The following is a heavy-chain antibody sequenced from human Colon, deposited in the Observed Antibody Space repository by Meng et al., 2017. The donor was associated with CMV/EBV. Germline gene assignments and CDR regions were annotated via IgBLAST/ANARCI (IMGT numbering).Heavy chain of an antibody. J-gene: IGHJ4*02. Sequence: GESLKISCAASGFSFSQTWMTWIRQAPGKGLEWVGRIKTNSGGEGGAADHTAPVKGRFTISRDDSINTVYLQMNSLKTEDTGVYYCTGDDLDYYASRGIVYWGQGTLVTVSS. CDR2: IKTNSGGEGGAA. CDR1: GFSFSQTW. CDR3: TGDDLDYYASRGIVY. D-gene: IGHD3-22*01. V-gene: IGHV3-15*01.